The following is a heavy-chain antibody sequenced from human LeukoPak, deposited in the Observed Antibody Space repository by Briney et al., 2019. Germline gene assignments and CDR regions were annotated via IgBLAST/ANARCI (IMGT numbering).Heavy chain of an antibody. CDR2: IIPILGIA. Sequence: SVKVSCKASGYTCTGYYMHWVRQAPGHGLEWMGRIIPILGIANYAQKFQGRVTITADKSTSTAYMELSSLRSEDTAVYYCARDGIAARPFDYWGQGTLVTVSS. CDR3: ARDGIAARPFDY. J-gene: IGHJ4*02. D-gene: IGHD6-6*01. CDR1: GYTCTGYY. V-gene: IGHV1-69*04.